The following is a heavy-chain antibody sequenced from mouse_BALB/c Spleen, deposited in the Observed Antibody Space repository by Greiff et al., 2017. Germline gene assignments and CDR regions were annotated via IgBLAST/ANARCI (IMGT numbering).Heavy chain of an antibody. CDR3: AREDTTAHYFDY. Sequence: QVQLQQSGAELVRPGVSVKISCKGSGYTFTDYAMHWVKQSHAKSLEWIGVISTYYGDASYNQKFKGKATMTVDKSSSTAYMELARLTSEDSAIYYCAREDTTAHYFDYWGQGTTLTVSS. CDR1: GYTFTDYA. J-gene: IGHJ2*01. D-gene: IGHD1-2*01. CDR2: ISTYYGDA. V-gene: IGHV1S137*01.